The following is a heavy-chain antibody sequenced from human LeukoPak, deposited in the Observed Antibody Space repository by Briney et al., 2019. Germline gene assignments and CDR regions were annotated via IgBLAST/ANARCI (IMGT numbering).Heavy chain of an antibody. CDR2: IRTGGDYI. CDR3: GRWDDLLHFDY. Sequence: PGRSLRLSRATSGFFFSAYRMNWVRQAPGKGLEWVSSIRTGGDYIYYADSVQGRFTISRDNAKKSLYLQMNSRRVEDTAVYFCGRWDDLLHFDYWGQGVLVTVSS. V-gene: IGHV3-21*01. J-gene: IGHJ4*02. CDR1: GFFFSAYR. D-gene: IGHD3-3*01.